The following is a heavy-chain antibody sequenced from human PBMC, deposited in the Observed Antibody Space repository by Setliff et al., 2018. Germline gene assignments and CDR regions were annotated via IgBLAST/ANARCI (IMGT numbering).Heavy chain of an antibody. CDR1: AFSFSTYA. J-gene: IGHJ6*03. CDR3: ARVPRIIIMVGVISHYYYMDV. V-gene: IGHV3-48*03. D-gene: IGHD3-3*02. Sequence: PGGSLRLSCAASAFSFSTYAMNWVRHTPGKGLEWISYISNSGNSIYYADSVKGRFTISRDNAKNSLYLQMNSLRVEDTSVYYCARVPRIIIMVGVISHYYYMDVWGKGTTVTVS. CDR2: ISNSGNSI.